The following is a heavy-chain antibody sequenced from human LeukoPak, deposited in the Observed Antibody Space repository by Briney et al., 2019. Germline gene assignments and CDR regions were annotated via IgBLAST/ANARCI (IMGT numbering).Heavy chain of an antibody. V-gene: IGHV1-18*01. Sequence: ASVKVSCKTSGYTFTNYNVVWVRQAPGQGLEWMGWISSYNGNTSYAQKFQGRVTMTTDTSTTTAYMELQSLMSDDAAVYYCAREDSCSGTSCYRRWGQGTLVTVSS. CDR2: ISSYNGNT. J-gene: IGHJ4*02. CDR1: GYTFTNYN. D-gene: IGHD2-2*01. CDR3: AREDSCSGTSCYRR.